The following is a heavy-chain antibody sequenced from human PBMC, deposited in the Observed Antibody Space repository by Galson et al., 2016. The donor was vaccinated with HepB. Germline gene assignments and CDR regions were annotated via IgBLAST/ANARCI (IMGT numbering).Heavy chain of an antibody. D-gene: IGHD3-9*01. Sequence: SLRLSCAASGFTFSSYAMHWVRQAPGKGLEWVAVISYDGSHKYYAASVKGRFTISRDNSKNTLSLQMNSLRAEDTAVYYGAKNDILAGYSAFDYWGQGTLVTVSS. J-gene: IGHJ4*02. CDR1: GFTFSSYA. CDR2: ISYDGSHK. V-gene: IGHV3-30*18. CDR3: AKNDILAGYSAFDY.